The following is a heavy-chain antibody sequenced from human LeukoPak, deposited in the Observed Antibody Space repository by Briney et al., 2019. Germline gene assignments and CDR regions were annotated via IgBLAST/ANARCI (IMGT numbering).Heavy chain of an antibody. J-gene: IGHJ4*02. D-gene: IGHD5-12*01. CDR3: ARGGGYSGYGSDY. CDR2: INHSGST. Sequence: SETLSPTCAVYGGSFSGYYWSWIRQPPGKGLEWIGEINHSGSTNYNPSLKSRVTISVDTSKNQFSLKLSSVTAADTAVYYCARGGGYSGYGSDYWGQGTLVTVSS. CDR1: GGSFSGYY. V-gene: IGHV4-34*01.